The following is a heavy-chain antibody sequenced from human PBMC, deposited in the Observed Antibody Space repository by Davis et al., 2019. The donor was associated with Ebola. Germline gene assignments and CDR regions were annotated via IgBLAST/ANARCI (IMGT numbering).Heavy chain of an antibody. V-gene: IGHV3-30*03. CDR3: ARGTSQGYSYGYYFDY. CDR2: ISYDGSNK. D-gene: IGHD5-18*01. J-gene: IGHJ4*02. Sequence: PGGSLRLSCAASGFTFSSYGMHWVRQAPGKGLEWVAVISYDGSNKYYADSVKGRFTISRDNSKNTLYLQMNSLRAEDTAVYYCARGTSQGYSYGYYFDYWGQGTLVTVSS. CDR1: GFTFSSYG.